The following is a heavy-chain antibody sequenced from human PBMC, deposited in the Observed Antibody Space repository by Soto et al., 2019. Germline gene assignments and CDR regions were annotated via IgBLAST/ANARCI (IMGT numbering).Heavy chain of an antibody. CDR3: AKDVGFQQHLFVFDL. V-gene: IGHV1-69*13. CDR1: GGTFTDYA. Sequence: SVKVSCKASGGTFTDYAFSWVRQAPGQGLEWMGGIIPMFRSSNFAQKFQDRLTIFADASAGTAYMELSSLRSDDTAIYYCAKDVGFQQHLFVFDLWGRGTLVTVSS. D-gene: IGHD3-10*02. J-gene: IGHJ4*02. CDR2: IIPMFRSS.